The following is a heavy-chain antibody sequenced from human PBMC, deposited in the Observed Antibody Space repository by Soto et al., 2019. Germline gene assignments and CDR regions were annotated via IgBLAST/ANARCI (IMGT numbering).Heavy chain of an antibody. V-gene: IGHV4-59*01. J-gene: IGHJ5*02. CDR2: IFYSGST. Sequence: PSETLSLTCTVSGGSISSYYWSWIRQPPGKGLEWIGYIFYSGSTNYNPSLKSRVTMSVDTSKNQFSLKLSSVTAADTAVYYCVRDSGSGSYSYNWFDPWGQGTLVTVSS. CDR1: GGSISSYY. CDR3: VRDSGSGSYSYNWFDP. D-gene: IGHD3-10*01.